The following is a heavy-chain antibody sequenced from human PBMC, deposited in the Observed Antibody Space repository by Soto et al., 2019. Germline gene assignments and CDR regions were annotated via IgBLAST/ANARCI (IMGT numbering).Heavy chain of an antibody. V-gene: IGHV3-66*01. CDR3: ARVPSSSYHYFDY. CDR2: IYSAGSA. Sequence: GGSLRLSCAASGFTVNTYYMSWVRQAPGKGLEWVSVIYSAGSADFADSVKGRFTVSRDNSKNTLYLQMSSLRAEDTAVYYCARVPSSSYHYFDYWGQGTLVTVSS. CDR1: GFTVNTYY. D-gene: IGHD6-13*01. J-gene: IGHJ4*02.